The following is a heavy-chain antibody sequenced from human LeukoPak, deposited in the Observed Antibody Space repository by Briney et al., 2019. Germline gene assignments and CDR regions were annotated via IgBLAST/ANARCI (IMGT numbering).Heavy chain of an antibody. D-gene: IGHD6-6*01. V-gene: IGHV4-4*07. CDR2: IYPSGST. CDR3: ARYTTSSERWFDP. J-gene: IGHJ5*02. Sequence: SETLSLTCTVSGGSISGYYWNWIRQPAGKGLEWIGRIYPSGSTYYNPSLKSRVSMSVGRSKNQFSLNLNSVTAADTAEYYCARYTTSSERWFDPWGQGTLVTVS. CDR1: GGSISGYY.